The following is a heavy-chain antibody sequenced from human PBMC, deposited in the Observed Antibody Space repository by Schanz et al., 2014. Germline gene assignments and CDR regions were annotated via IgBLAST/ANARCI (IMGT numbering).Heavy chain of an antibody. CDR3: AKGMGYCSGGTCYDYYYYGLDV. V-gene: IGHV3-23*04. D-gene: IGHD2-15*01. CDR1: GFSFSDHA. CDR2: ISGSGGST. Sequence: EVELVESGGGLVQPGGSLRLSCAASGFSFSDHAMDWVRQAPGKGLEWVSAISGSGGSTYYADSVKGRFTISRDNAKNSLYLQMNSLRAEDTAVFYCAKGMGYCSGGTCYDYYYYGLDVWGQGTTVTVSS. J-gene: IGHJ6*02.